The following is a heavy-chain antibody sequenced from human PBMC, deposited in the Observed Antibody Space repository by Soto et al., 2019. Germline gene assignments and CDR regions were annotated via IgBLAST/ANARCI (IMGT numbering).Heavy chain of an antibody. CDR3: AKGLDSSSYGY. Sequence: QVQLVESGGGVVQPGRSLRLSCAASGFTFSSYGMHWVRQAPGKGLEWVAVISYDGSNKYYADSVKGRFTISRDNSKNTLYLQMNSLRAEDTAVYYCAKGLDSSSYGYWGQGTLVPVSS. J-gene: IGHJ4*02. CDR2: ISYDGSNK. CDR1: GFTFSSYG. D-gene: IGHD6-13*01. V-gene: IGHV3-30*18.